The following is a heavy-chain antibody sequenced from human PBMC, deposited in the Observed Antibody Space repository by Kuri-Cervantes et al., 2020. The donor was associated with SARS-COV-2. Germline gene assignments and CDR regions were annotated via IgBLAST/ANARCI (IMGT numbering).Heavy chain of an antibody. J-gene: IGHJ4*02. V-gene: IGHV3-73*01. CDR1: GFTFSGSG. D-gene: IGHD3-10*01. CDR2: IRSKDKNYAT. CDR3: ARRAMVRGMYYFDY. Sequence: GESLKISCVASGFTFSGSGMHWVRQASGKGLEWVGRIRSKDKNYATAYAASLKGRFTISRDDAKNTAYLQMNSLETEYTAVYYCARRAMVRGMYYFDYWGQGTLVTVSS.